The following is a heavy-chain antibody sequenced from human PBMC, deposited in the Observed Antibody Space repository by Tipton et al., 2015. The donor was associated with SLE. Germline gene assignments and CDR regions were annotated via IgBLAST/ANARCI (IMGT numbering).Heavy chain of an antibody. Sequence: LRLSCTVSGDSISSHYWSWIRQPPGKGLEWIGYFYYIGGTNYNPSLKSRVTISADTSKNQFSLRLSSVTAADTAVYYCARDNTPYYYGSGSLSYYGMDVWGQGTTVTVSS. CDR3: ARDNTPYYYGSGSLSYYGMDV. D-gene: IGHD3-10*01. CDR1: GDSISSHY. CDR2: FYYIGGT. V-gene: IGHV4-59*11. J-gene: IGHJ6*02.